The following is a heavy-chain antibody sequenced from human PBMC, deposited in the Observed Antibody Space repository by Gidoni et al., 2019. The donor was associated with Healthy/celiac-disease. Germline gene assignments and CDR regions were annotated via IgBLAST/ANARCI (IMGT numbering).Heavy chain of an antibody. CDR2: ISGSGGST. D-gene: IGHD2-2*01. CDR3: AKDGEDIVVVPAAKRAYYYYGMDV. J-gene: IGHJ6*02. Sequence: APGKGLEWVSAISGSGGSTYYADSVKGRFTISRDNSKNTLYLQMNSLRAEDTAVYYCAKDGEDIVVVPAAKRAYYYYGMDVWGQGTTVTVSS. V-gene: IGHV3-23*01.